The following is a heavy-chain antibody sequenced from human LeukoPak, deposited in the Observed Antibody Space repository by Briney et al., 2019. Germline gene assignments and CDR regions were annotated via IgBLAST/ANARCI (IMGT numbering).Heavy chain of an antibody. D-gene: IGHD3-16*01. Sequence: GGSLRLSCAASGFTFSSYSVNWVRQAPGKGLEWVSIISRDSRTIIYTDSVKGRFAISRDNAKNSLYLQMDSLRAEDTAVYFCAASPPGGPIDYWGQGALVTVSS. J-gene: IGHJ4*02. V-gene: IGHV3-21*01. CDR3: AASPPGGPIDY. CDR2: ISRDSRTI. CDR1: GFTFSSYS.